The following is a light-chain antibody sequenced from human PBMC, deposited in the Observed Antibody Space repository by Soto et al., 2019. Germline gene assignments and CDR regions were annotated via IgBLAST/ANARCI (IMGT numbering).Light chain of an antibody. J-gene: IGLJ1*01. Sequence: QSALTQPASVSGSPGQSITISCPGTSSDVGGYNYVSWYQHHPGKAPKLMIYDVSNRPSGVSNRFSGSKSGNTASLTISGLQAEDEADYYCTSHSSSSTLYVFGTGTKVTVL. V-gene: IGLV2-14*03. CDR2: DVS. CDR3: TSHSSSSTLYV. CDR1: SSDVGGYNY.